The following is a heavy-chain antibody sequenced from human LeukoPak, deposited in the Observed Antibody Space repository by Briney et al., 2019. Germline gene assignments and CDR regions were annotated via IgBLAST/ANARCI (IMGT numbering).Heavy chain of an antibody. CDR2: IYYSGST. CDR1: GGSISSSSSY. V-gene: IGHV4-39*01. Sequence: SETLSLTCTVSGGSISSSSSYWVRLRQPPGAGREGFGSIYYSGSTYYNTSLKSRVTISVDTSKNQFSLKLSSVPAADTAVYYCARHRTHSGSYYGKRLYFDYWGQGTLVTVSS. CDR3: ARHRTHSGSYYGKRLYFDY. D-gene: IGHD1-26*01. J-gene: IGHJ4*02.